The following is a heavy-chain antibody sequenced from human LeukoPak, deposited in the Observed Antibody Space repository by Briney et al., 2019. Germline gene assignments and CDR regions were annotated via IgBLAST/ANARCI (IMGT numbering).Heavy chain of an antibody. CDR3: ARAGVGGAFDI. D-gene: IGHD3-16*01. CDR1: GFTFSIYW. CDR2: INSDVSGT. Sequence: GSLRLSCAASGFTFSIYWMHWVRQVPGKGLVWVSHINSDVSGTSYADSVKGRFTISRDNAKNTLYLQMNSLRAEDTAVYYRARAGVGGAFDIWGQGTMVTVSS. J-gene: IGHJ3*02. V-gene: IGHV3-74*01.